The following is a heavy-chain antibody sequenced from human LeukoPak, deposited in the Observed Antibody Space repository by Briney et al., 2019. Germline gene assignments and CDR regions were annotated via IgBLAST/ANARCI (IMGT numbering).Heavy chain of an antibody. CDR2: ISYDGNSK. D-gene: IGHD1-7*01. V-gene: IGHV3-30-3*01. CDR3: ARDLELRRLYYYSYGMDV. Sequence: GGSLRLSCAASGFTFSSYAMSWVRQAPGKGLEWVAVISYDGNSKNYADSVKGRFTFSRDNDQNTLYLQMNSLRDEDTAVYYCARDLELRRLYYYSYGMDVWGQGTTVTVSS. J-gene: IGHJ6*02. CDR1: GFTFSSYA.